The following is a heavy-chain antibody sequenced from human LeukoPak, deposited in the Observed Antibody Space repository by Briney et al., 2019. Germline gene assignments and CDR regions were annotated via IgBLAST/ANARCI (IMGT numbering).Heavy chain of an antibody. D-gene: IGHD3-10*01. V-gene: IGHV4-61*02. CDR2: IYTSGST. J-gene: IGHJ5*02. CDR1: GGSISSGSYY. Sequence: TSETLSLTCTVSGGSISSGSYYWSWIRQPAGKGLEWIGRIYTSGSTNYNPSLKSRVTMSVDTSKNQFSLKLSSVTAADTAVYYCASGPYGSGSYNWFDPWGQGTLVTVSS. CDR3: ASGPYGSGSYNWFDP.